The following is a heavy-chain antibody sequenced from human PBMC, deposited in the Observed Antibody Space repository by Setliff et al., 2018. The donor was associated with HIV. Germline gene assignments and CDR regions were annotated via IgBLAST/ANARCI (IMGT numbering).Heavy chain of an antibody. CDR3: ARDRSSGWSFYYGMDV. V-gene: IGHV1-46*01. Sequence: ASVKVSCKASGGTFSMFAISWVRQAPGQGLEWMGIINLSSGATTYAQRFQGRVTMTSDTSTSTVYMELSSLTSEDTAVYYCARDRSSGWSFYYGMDVWGQGTTVTVSS. CDR2: INLSSGAT. D-gene: IGHD6-19*01. J-gene: IGHJ6*02. CDR1: GGTFSMFA.